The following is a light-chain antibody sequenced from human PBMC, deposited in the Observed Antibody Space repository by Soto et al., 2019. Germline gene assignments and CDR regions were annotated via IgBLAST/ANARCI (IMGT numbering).Light chain of an antibody. CDR2: DAS. J-gene: IGKJ1*01. V-gene: IGKV3-15*01. Sequence: EIVMTQSPATLSVSPGERATLSCRASQSVSSNLAWYQQKPGQAPRLLIYDASTRATGIPARFSGSGSGTGFTLTISSLQSDYFAVYYCQQYNRWPRTFGQGTKVEIK. CDR3: QQYNRWPRT. CDR1: QSVSSN.